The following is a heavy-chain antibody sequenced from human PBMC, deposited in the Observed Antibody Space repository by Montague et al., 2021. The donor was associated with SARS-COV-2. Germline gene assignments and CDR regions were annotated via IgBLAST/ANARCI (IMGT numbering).Heavy chain of an antibody. CDR2: MYYTGST. V-gene: IGHV4-61*01. J-gene: IGHJ4*02. D-gene: IGHD1-14*01. CDR3: ERISGITSWYYNY. Sequence: SETLSLTCTVYGGSVSSGYYYWSWNWAPQGQGLQSIGYMYYTGSTKCNSSIQSPVTIYVDSSKNQFSVRLISVTAVDTAVYYCERISGITSWYYNYWGQGTLITVSS. CDR1: GGSVSSGYYY.